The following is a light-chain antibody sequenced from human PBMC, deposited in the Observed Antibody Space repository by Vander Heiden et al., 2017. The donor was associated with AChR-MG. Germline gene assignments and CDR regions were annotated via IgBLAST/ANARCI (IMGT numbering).Light chain of an antibody. CDR2: DVS. CDR1: SSDLGGYNY. CDR3: CSYAGTYPYV. V-gene: IGLV2-11*01. J-gene: IGLJ1*01. Sequence: QSALTQPRPLSGSPGQSVTISCTVTSSDLGGYNYVSCYQPHPGKAPKLMSYDVSQRPSGVPDRFSGSKSGNTASLTISGLQAEDEADYYCCSYAGTYPYVFGTGTKVTVL.